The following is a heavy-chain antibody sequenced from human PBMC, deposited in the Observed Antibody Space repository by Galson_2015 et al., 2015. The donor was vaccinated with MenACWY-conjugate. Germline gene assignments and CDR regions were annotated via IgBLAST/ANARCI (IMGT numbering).Heavy chain of an antibody. CDR3: ARARTTGYVGDYFDY. CDR2: IDPTGVKT. Sequence: SVKVSCKVPRFIFTGYNIHWVRQAPGQRLEWMGFIDPTGVKTNYAEKFQGRGTMTRDTSTSTVYMQLSSLRPEDTAVYYCARARTTGYVGDYFDYWGQGTLVTVSS. J-gene: IGHJ4*02. V-gene: IGHV1-46*01. CDR1: RFIFTGYN. D-gene: IGHD5-12*01.